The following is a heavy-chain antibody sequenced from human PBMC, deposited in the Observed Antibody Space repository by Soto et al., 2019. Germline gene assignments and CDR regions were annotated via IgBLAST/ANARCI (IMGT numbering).Heavy chain of an antibody. V-gene: IGHV3-74*01. CDR2: INTDGSST. J-gene: IGHJ4*02. CDR1: GFTFSNYW. Sequence: EVQLVESGGGLVQPGGSLRLSCAASGFTFSNYWMHWVRQAPGKGLVWVSRINTDGSSTSYADSVKGRFTISRDNAKNTLYLQMNSLVAEDTSMYYCPRGGGCIDYWGQGTLVTVSS. CDR3: PRGGGCIDY. D-gene: IGHD2-15*01.